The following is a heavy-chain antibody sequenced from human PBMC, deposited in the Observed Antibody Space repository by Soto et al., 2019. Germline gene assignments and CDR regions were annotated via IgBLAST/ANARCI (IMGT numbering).Heavy chain of an antibody. CDR3: TKAPLGFCTGVTCYHFDY. CDR2: ITGSGDAT. D-gene: IGHD2-15*01. Sequence: GGSLRLSCAASGFTFSSYAMNWVRQAPGKGLEWVSVITGSGDATYYADSVKGRFTISRDNSKNTLYVQMNSLRAEDTAVYYCTKAPLGFCTGVTCYHFDYWGQGTVVTVSS. J-gene: IGHJ4*02. V-gene: IGHV3-23*01. CDR1: GFTFSSYA.